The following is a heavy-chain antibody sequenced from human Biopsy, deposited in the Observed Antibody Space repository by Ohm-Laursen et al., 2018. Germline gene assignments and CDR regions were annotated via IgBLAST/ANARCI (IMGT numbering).Heavy chain of an antibody. D-gene: IGHD2/OR15-2a*01. CDR3: ARATNSTGWPYYYFYGMDV. CDR1: GGSISSDY. V-gene: IGHV4-59*01. Sequence: TLSLTCIVSGGSISSDYWSWIRQTPGKGLEWIGYIYYSGSTNYNPSLKGRVTISVDTSKNQFSLRLNSVTAADTAVYYCARATNSTGWPYYYFYGMDVWGQGTTVTVSS. J-gene: IGHJ6*02. CDR2: IYYSGST.